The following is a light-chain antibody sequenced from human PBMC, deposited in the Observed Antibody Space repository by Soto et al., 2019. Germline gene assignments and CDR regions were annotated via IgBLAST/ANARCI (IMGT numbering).Light chain of an antibody. CDR2: EVS. Sequence: QSVLTQPPSASGSPGQSVTISCTGTSSDVGGYNYVSWYQQHPRKAPKLMIYEVSKRPSGVPDRFSGSKPGNTASLTVSGLQTEDEADYYCSSYAGSNNLFVFGTGTKLTVL. CDR3: SSYAGSNNLFV. J-gene: IGLJ1*01. V-gene: IGLV2-8*01. CDR1: SSDVGGYNY.